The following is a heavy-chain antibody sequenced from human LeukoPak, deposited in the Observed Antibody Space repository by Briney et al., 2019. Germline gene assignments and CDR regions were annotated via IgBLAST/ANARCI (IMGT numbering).Heavy chain of an antibody. Sequence: ASVKVSCKASGYTFTSYGISWVRQAPGQGLEWMGWISAYNGNTNYAQKLQGRVTMTTDTSTSTAYMELRSLRSDDTAVYYCARGRYSSSWHNYYYYYMDVWGKGTTVTISS. CDR3: ARGRYSSSWHNYYYYYMDV. CDR2: ISAYNGNT. J-gene: IGHJ6*03. V-gene: IGHV1-18*01. D-gene: IGHD6-13*01. CDR1: GYTFTSYG.